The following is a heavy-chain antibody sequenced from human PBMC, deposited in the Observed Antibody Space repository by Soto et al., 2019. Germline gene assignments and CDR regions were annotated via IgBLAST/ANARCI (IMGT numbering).Heavy chain of an antibody. CDR1: GGIVSTYG. J-gene: IGHJ4*02. V-gene: IGHV1-69*01. CDR2: IIPVFGTR. CDR3: AGATRGTVVFDY. D-gene: IGHD4-17*01. Sequence: QVQLVQSGAEMKKPGSSVKVSCKTSGGIVSTYGCSWVRQAPGHGLEWMGGIIPVFGTRKYAQKFQDRVTITAAEYTRTVYMEVTSLTSEDTAAYYCAGATRGTVVFDYWGQGTLVTVSP.